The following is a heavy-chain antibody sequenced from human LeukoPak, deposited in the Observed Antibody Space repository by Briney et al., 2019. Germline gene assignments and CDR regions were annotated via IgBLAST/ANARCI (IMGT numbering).Heavy chain of an antibody. CDR2: MNPNSGNT. CDR1: GYTFTNYD. CDR3: ARGPYGSGSTYYYMDV. V-gene: IGHV1-8*01. J-gene: IGHJ6*03. D-gene: IGHD3-10*01. Sequence: ASVKVSCKASGYTFTNYDINWVRQATGQGLEWMGWMNPNSGNTGYAQKFQGRVTITRNTSISTAYMELSSLRSEDTAVYYCARGPYGSGSTYYYMDVWGKGTTVTVSS.